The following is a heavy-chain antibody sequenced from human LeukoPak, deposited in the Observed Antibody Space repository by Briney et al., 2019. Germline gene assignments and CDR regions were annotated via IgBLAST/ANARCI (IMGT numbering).Heavy chain of an antibody. CDR3: ARVAAEVVGVPGAIGFGWLRRDYYYMDV. CDR2: IKPSGVMT. Sequence: ASVRGSCKASGYTVTRYYMHWVGQAPGEGLEWMGRIKPSGVMTSYAQKCQGRVTMTRDMSTSTVYMELSSLRSEDPAVYYCARVAAEVVGVPGAIGFGWLRRDYYYMDVWGKGTTVIVSS. V-gene: IGHV1-46*01. CDR1: GYTVTRYY. J-gene: IGHJ6*03. D-gene: IGHD2-2*02.